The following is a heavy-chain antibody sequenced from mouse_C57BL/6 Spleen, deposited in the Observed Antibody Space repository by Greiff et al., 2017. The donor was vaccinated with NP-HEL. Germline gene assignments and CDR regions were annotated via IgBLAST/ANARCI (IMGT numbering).Heavy chain of an antibody. CDR1: GFTFSSYA. J-gene: IGHJ4*01. CDR3: ARGGGSSSYAMDY. D-gene: IGHD1-1*01. V-gene: IGHV5-4*03. Sequence: EVMLVESGGGLVKPGGSLKLSCAASGFTFSSYAMSWVRQTPEKRLEWVATISDGGSYTYYPDNVKGRFTISRDNAKNNLYLQMSHLKSEDTAMYYCARGGGSSSYAMDYWGQGTSVTVSS. CDR2: ISDGGSYT.